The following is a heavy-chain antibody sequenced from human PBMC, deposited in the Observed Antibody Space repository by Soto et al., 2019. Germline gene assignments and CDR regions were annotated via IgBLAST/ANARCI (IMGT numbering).Heavy chain of an antibody. Sequence: SETLSLTCTVSGGSISSYYWSWIRQPPGKGLEWIGYIYYSGSTNYNPSLKSRVTISVDTSKNQFSLKLSSVTAADTAVYYCARGTIYCSSTSCLYNWFDPWGQGTLVTVSS. CDR1: GGSISSYY. D-gene: IGHD2-2*01. V-gene: IGHV4-59*01. CDR2: IYYSGST. CDR3: ARGTIYCSSTSCLYNWFDP. J-gene: IGHJ5*02.